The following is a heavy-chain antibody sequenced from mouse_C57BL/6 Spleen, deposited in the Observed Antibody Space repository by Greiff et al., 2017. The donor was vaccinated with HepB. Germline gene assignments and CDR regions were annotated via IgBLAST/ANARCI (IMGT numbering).Heavy chain of an antibody. Sequence: VQLQQSGPELVKPGASVKIPCKASGYTFTDYNMDWVKQSHGKSLEWIGDINPNNGGTIYNQKFKGKATLTVDKSSSTAYMELRSLTSEDTAVYYCARIPLGRDYFDYWGQGTTLTVSS. CDR3: ARIPLGRDYFDY. J-gene: IGHJ2*01. V-gene: IGHV1-18*01. CDR2: INPNNGGT. CDR1: GYTFTDYN. D-gene: IGHD4-1*01.